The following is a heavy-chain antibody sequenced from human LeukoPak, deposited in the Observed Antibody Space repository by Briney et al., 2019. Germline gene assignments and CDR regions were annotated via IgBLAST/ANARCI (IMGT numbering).Heavy chain of an antibody. CDR2: ISAYNGNT. D-gene: IGHD1-1*01. J-gene: IGHJ4*02. V-gene: IGHV1-18*01. CDR3: ARGYSPSIRTTGNDY. CDR1: GYTFTSYG. Sequence: ASVKVSCKASGYTFTSYGISWVRQAPGQGLEWMGWISAYNGNTNYAQKLQGRVTMTTDTSTSTAYMELRSLRSDDTAVYYCARGYSPSIRTTGNDYWGQGTLVTVSS.